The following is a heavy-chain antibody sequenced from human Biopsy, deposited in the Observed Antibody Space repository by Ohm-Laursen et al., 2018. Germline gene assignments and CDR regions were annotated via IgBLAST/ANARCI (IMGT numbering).Heavy chain of an antibody. J-gene: IGHJ2*01. Sequence: GTLSLTCTVSGDSISSYYWSWIRQRPGKGLQRIGYVYYTGSTDYNPSLQSRVTISVDTSKNHFYLRLRSVTPADTAIYYCARDRGYYSDRTVPGYFDLWGRGTLVTVSS. CDR3: ARDRGYYSDRTVPGYFDL. CDR2: VYYTGST. D-gene: IGHD3-22*01. V-gene: IGHV4-59*01. CDR1: GDSISSYY.